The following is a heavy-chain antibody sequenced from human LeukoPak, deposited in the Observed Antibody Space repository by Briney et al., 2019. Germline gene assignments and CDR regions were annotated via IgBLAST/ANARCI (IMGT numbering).Heavy chain of an antibody. CDR2: MNPNSGNT. V-gene: IGHV1-8*03. Sequence: GASAKVSCKASGYTFTSYDINWVRQATGQGLEWMGWMNPNSGNTGYAQKFQGRVTITRNTSISTAYMELSSLRSEDTAVYYCARGSRYCSSTSCSYYFDYWGQGTLVTVSS. CDR3: ARGSRYCSSTSCSYYFDY. J-gene: IGHJ4*02. D-gene: IGHD2-2*01. CDR1: GYTFTSYD.